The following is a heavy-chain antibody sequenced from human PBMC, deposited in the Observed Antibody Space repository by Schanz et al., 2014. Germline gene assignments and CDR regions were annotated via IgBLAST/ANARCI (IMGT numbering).Heavy chain of an antibody. CDR3: VKDTNGGDSGNYHAFDV. V-gene: IGHV3-9*01. D-gene: IGHD4-17*01. CDR1: GFTFSSYA. CDR2: LSWNRRSV. Sequence: EVQLLESGGGLVQPGGSLRLSCAASGFTFSSYAMSWVRQAPGKGLEWVAGLSWNRRSVGYADSVKGRFTISRDNANNTLDLQMKSLRPEDTALYYCVKDTNGGDSGNYHAFDVWGQGTRVTVSS. J-gene: IGHJ3*01.